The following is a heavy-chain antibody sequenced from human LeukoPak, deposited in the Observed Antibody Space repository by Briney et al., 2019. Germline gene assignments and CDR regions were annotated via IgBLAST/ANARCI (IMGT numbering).Heavy chain of an antibody. Sequence: GGSLRLSCAASGFTFSSYAMSWVRQAPGKGLEWVSAISGSGGSTYFADSVKGRFTISRDNSKNTLYLQMNSLRAEDTAVYYCTKDQQSVGATAFGYWGQGTLVTVSS. D-gene: IGHD1-26*01. CDR2: ISGSGGST. CDR3: TKDQQSVGATAFGY. V-gene: IGHV3-23*01. J-gene: IGHJ4*02. CDR1: GFTFSSYA.